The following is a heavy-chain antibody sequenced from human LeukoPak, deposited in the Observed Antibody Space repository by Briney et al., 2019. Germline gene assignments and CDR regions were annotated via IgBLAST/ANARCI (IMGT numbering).Heavy chain of an antibody. V-gene: IGHV3-20*04. D-gene: IGHD3-10*01. CDR3: ARETSARGVSTH. Sequence: GGSLRLSCAASGVSFDDYGMSWVRQAPGKGLEWLSGINWKTGATGYSDSVKGRFTISKDNTKNSLYLQMNSLRAEDTAFYYCARETSARGVSTHWGQGTLVTVSS. J-gene: IGHJ4*02. CDR2: INWKTGAT. CDR1: GVSFDDYG.